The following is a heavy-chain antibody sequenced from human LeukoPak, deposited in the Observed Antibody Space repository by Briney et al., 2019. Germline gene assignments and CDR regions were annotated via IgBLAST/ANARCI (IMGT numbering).Heavy chain of an antibody. D-gene: IGHD7-27*01. V-gene: IGHV1-24*01. Sequence: GASVKVSCKVSGYTLTELSMHWARQAPGKGLEWMGGFDPEDGETIYAQKFQGRVTMTEDTSTDTAYMELSSLRSEDTAVYYCVGGAPNWGFDFWGQGTLVTVSS. J-gene: IGHJ4*02. CDR1: GYTLTELS. CDR2: FDPEDGET. CDR3: VGGAPNWGFDF.